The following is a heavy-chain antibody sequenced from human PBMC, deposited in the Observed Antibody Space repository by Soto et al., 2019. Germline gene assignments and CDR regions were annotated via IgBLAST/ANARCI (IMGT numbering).Heavy chain of an antibody. J-gene: IGHJ6*02. CDR3: ARDAAYSGSYSYYYGMDV. D-gene: IGHD1-26*01. CDR1: GFTFSSYA. Sequence: GGSLRLSCAASGFTFSSYAMHWVRQAPGKGLEWVAVISYDGSNKYYADSVKGRFTISRDNSKNTLYLQMNSLRAEDTAVYYCARDAAYSGSYSYYYGMDVWGQGTTVTVSS. CDR2: ISYDGSNK. V-gene: IGHV3-30-3*01.